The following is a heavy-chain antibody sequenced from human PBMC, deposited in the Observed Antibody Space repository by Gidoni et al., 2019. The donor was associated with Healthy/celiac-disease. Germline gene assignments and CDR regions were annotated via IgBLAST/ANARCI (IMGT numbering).Heavy chain of an antibody. CDR3: ARDPVSSGYLDY. D-gene: IGHD3-22*01. Sequence: EVQLVESGGGLVKPGGSLRLSGAASGCTFSSYSMNWVRQAPGKGLEWVSSISSSSRYIYYAASVKGRFTISRDNAKNSLYLQMNSLRAEDTAVYYCARDPVSSGYLDYWGQGTLVTVSS. CDR1: GCTFSSYS. CDR2: ISSSSRYI. J-gene: IGHJ4*02. V-gene: IGHV3-21*01.